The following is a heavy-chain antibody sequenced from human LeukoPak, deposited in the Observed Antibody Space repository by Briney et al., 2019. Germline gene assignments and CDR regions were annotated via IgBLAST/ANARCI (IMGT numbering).Heavy chain of an antibody. D-gene: IGHD3/OR15-3a*01. Sequence: GGSLRLSCAASGFTFSSYGMHWVRQAPGKGLEWVAVIWYDGSNKYYADSVKGRFTVSRDNSKNTLYLQMNSLRAEDTAVYYCARDYDFWGNNWFDPWGQGTLVTVSS. CDR3: ARDYDFWGNNWFDP. CDR1: GFTFSSYG. V-gene: IGHV3-33*01. J-gene: IGHJ5*02. CDR2: IWYDGSNK.